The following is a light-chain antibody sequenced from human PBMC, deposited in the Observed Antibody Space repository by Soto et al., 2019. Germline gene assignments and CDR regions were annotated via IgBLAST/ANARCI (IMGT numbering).Light chain of an antibody. J-gene: IGKJ4*01. CDR3: QQRSHWPLT. CDR2: DAS. V-gene: IGKV3-11*01. Sequence: EIVLTQSPTTLSLSPGERATLSCRASQSINSHLAWYQQKPGQAPRLLMYDASNSATDIPARFSGSGSGTDFNLSISSLDPVGFAVYYCQQRSHWPLTLGGGTKVEIK. CDR1: QSINSH.